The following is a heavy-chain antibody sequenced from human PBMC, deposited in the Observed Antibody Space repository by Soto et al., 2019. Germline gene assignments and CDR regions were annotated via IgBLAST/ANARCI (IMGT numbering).Heavy chain of an antibody. CDR1: GFTFSSYG. CDR3: ARDPDYYGSGFDS. Sequence: GGSLRLSCAASGFTFSSYGMHWVRQAPGKGLEWVAVIWYDGSNKYYADSVKGRFTISRDNSKNTLYLQMNSLRAEDTAVYYCARDPDYYGSGFDSWGQGTLVTVSS. CDR2: IWYDGSNK. V-gene: IGHV3-33*01. D-gene: IGHD3-10*01. J-gene: IGHJ4*01.